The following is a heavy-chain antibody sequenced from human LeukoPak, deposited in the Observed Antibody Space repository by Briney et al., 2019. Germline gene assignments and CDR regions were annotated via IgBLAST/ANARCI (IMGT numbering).Heavy chain of an antibody. D-gene: IGHD1-26*01. CDR2: ISYDGSNK. V-gene: IGHV3-30*18. CDR1: GFTFSGFG. CDR3: AKDREGATTCLDY. Sequence: GGSLRLSCAASGFTFSGFGMHWVRQAPGKGLEWVAVISYDGSNKYYADSVKGRFTISRDNSKNTLYLQMNSLRAEDTAVYYCAKDREGATTCLDYWGQGTLVTVSS. J-gene: IGHJ4*02.